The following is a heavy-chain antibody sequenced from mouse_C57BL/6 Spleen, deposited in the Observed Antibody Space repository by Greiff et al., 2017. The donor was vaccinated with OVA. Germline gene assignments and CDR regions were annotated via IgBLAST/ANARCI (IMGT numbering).Heavy chain of an antibody. V-gene: IGHV1-52*01. CDR2: IDPSDSET. CDR3: ARWGYDDDEAY. J-gene: IGHJ3*01. CDR1: GYTFTSYW. D-gene: IGHD2-4*01. Sequence: VQLQQPGAELVRPGSSVKLSCKASGYTFTSYWMHWVKQRPIQGLEWIGNIDPSDSETHYNQKFKDKATLTVDESSSTAYMQLSSLTSEDSAVYYCARWGYDDDEAYWGQGTLVTVSA.